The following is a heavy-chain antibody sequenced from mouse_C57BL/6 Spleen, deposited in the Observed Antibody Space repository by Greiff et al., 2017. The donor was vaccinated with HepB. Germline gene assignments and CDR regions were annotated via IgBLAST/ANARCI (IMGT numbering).Heavy chain of an antibody. CDR1: GYTFTSYG. J-gene: IGHJ4*01. CDR3: ARNSNYEYYAMDY. Sequence: QVQLKESGAELARPGASVKLSCKASGYTFTSYGISWVKQRTGQGLEWIGEIYPRSGNTYYNEKFKGKATLTADKSSSTAYMELRSLTSEDSAVYFCARNSNYEYYAMDYWGQGTSVTVSS. CDR2: IYPRSGNT. D-gene: IGHD2-5*01. V-gene: IGHV1-81*01.